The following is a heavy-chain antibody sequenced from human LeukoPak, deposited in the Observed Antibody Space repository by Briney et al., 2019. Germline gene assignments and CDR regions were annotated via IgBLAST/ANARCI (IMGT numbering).Heavy chain of an antibody. CDR2: TYFRSKWYY. CDR3: AARRGLRLGESRAFDY. D-gene: IGHD3-16*01. J-gene: IGHJ4*02. V-gene: IGHV6-1*01. Sequence: SQTLSLTCATSGDSVSSDSAAWNWIRQSPSRGLEWLARTYFRSKWYYDYALAVKGRITINPDTSKNQFSLKLSSVTAADTAVYYCAARRGLRLGESRAFDYWGQGTLVTVSS. CDR1: GDSVSSDSAA.